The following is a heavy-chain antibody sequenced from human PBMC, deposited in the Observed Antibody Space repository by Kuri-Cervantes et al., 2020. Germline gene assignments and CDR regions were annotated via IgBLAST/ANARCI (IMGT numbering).Heavy chain of an antibody. CDR2: IIPIFGTA. D-gene: IGHD6-13*01. CDR1: GGTFSSYA. V-gene: IGHV1-69*06. J-gene: IGHJ4*02. CDR3: ARGDSSSWYSRGSLHY. Sequence: SVKVSCKASGGTFSSYAISWVRQAPGQGLEWMGGIIPIFGTANYAQKFQGRVTITADKSTSTAYMELSSLRSEETAVYYCARGDSSSWYSRGSLHYWGQGTLVTVSS.